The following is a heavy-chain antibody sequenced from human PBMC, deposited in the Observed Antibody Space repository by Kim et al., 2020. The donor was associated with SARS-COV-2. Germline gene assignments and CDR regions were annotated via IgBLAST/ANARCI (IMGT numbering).Heavy chain of an antibody. CDR3: AKDLRSSSGCTDY. D-gene: IGHD6-19*01. CDR1: GFTFSSYG. CDR2: ISYDGSNK. V-gene: IGHV3-30*18. Sequence: GGSLRLSCAASGFTFSSYGMHWVRQAPGKGLEWVAVISYDGSNKYYADSVKGRFTISRDNSKNTLYLQMNSLRAEDTAVYYCAKDLRSSSGCTDYWGQGTLVTVSS. J-gene: IGHJ4*02.